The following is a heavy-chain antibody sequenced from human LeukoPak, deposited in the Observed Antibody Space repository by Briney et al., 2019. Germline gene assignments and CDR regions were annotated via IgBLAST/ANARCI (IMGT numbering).Heavy chain of an antibody. CDR3: AKGAGSMGRSVIWYFQH. CDR2: ISGSGGST. J-gene: IGHJ1*01. CDR1: GFTFISYA. D-gene: IGHD3-10*01. Sequence: GGSLRLSCAASGFTFISYAMGSVRQPPRKGLDWVSAISGSGGSTYYADSVKGRFTISRANSKNPLYLQMNSLRAEDTAAYYCAKGAGSMGRSVIWYFQHWGQGTLVTVSS. V-gene: IGHV3-23*01.